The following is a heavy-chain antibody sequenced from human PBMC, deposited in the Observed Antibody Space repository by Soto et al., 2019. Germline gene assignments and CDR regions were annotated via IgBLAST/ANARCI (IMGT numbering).Heavy chain of an antibody. Sequence: GGSLRLSCAASGFTFSNYAMTWLRQAPGKGLEWVSTISSSGGGTYYADSVKGRFTISRDNSKNTLFLQMNSLRAEDTAVYYCAKDEIVRIQLWNNGNKDYYGMDVWGQRTTVTVSS. V-gene: IGHV3-23*01. D-gene: IGHD5-18*01. CDR2: ISSSGGGT. CDR3: AKDEIVRIQLWNNGNKDYYGMDV. J-gene: IGHJ6*02. CDR1: GFTFSNYA.